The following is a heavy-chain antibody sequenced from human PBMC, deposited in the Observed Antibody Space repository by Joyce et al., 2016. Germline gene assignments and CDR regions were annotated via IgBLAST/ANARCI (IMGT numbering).Heavy chain of an antibody. CDR3: AREVITADAYFDY. CDR2: IWYDGTNE. Sequence: QVQLVESGGGVVQPGRSLRLSCAASGFTFSTHGMHWVRQEPGKGLEWVAVIWYDGTNEYYGDSVKGRFTISRDNSKNTLYLQMNSLRAEDTAVYYCAREVITADAYFDYWGQGTLVTVSS. D-gene: IGHD6-13*01. CDR1: GFTFSTHG. J-gene: IGHJ4*02. V-gene: IGHV3-33*01.